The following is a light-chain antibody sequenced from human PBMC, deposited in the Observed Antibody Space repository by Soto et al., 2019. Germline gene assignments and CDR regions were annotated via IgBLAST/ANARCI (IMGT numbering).Light chain of an antibody. CDR1: SNDVGAYNY. CDR2: DVT. Sequence: QSALTQPASVSGSPGQSITISCTGTSNDVGAYNYVSWYQHHPGKVPKLLIYDVTNRPSGVSDRFSGSKSGNTASLTISGLQAEDEADYYCCSYSRTSPHVFGTGTKLTVL. V-gene: IGLV2-14*03. J-gene: IGLJ1*01. CDR3: CSYSRTSPHV.